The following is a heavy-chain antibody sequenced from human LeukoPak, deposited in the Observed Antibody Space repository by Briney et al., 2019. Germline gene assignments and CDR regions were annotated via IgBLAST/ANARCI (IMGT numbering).Heavy chain of an antibody. CDR1: GGSFSGYY. J-gene: IGHJ4*02. CDR2: INHSGST. Sequence: SETLSLTCAVYGGSFSGYYWSWIRQPPGKGLEWVGEINHSGSTNYNPSLKSRVTISVDTSKNQFSLKLSSVTAADTAVYYCARGYYYGSGPFDYWGQGTLVTVSS. CDR3: ARGYYYGSGPFDY. V-gene: IGHV4-34*01. D-gene: IGHD3-10*01.